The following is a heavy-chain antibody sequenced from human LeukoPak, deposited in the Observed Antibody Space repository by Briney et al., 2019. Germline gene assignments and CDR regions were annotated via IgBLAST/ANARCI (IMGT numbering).Heavy chain of an antibody. V-gene: IGHV3-23*01. CDR2: ISGSGGST. Sequence: PGGSLRLSCAASGFTFSSYAMSWVRQAPGKGLEWVSAISGSGGSTYYADSVKGRFTISRDNSKNTLYLQMNSLRAEDTAVYYCAKVTTPYYYYGMDVWGQGTTVTVSS. J-gene: IGHJ6*02. D-gene: IGHD1-14*01. CDR3: AKVTTPYYYYGMDV. CDR1: GFTFSSYA.